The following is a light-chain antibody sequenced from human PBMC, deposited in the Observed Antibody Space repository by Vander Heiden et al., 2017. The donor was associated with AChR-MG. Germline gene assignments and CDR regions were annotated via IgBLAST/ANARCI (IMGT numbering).Light chain of an antibody. CDR1: QSLLHSNGYNY. CDR3: MQALQTPLIT. CDR2: LGS. Sequence: DIVMTQSPLSLSVTPGGPAYISRRSSQSLLHSNGYNYLDWYLQKPGQSPQLLIYLGSTRASGVPDRFSGSGSGTYFTLQISRVEAEDVGVYYCMQALQTPLITFGQGTRLEIK. V-gene: IGKV2-28*01. J-gene: IGKJ5*01.